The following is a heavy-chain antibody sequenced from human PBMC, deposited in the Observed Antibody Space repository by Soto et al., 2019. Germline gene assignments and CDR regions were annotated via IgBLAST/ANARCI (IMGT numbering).Heavy chain of an antibody. CDR2: INWDGSNE. J-gene: IGHJ4*02. Sequence: SGGSLRLSCAASGFTFSSYGMHWVRQFPGKGLEWVAGINWDGSNEGYAESVKGRFTISRDNAKNSLYLQMSSLRAYDTALYFCARYDRAAGPLGFWGQGTLVTVSS. CDR3: ARYDRAAGPLGF. CDR1: GFTFSSYG. D-gene: IGHD6-13*01. V-gene: IGHV3-20*04.